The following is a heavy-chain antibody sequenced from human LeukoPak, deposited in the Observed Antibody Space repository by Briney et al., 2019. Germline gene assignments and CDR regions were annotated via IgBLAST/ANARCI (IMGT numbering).Heavy chain of an antibody. CDR1: GFTFSSYE. CDR2: ISSSGSTI. J-gene: IGHJ3*02. V-gene: IGHV3-48*03. D-gene: IGHD3-9*01. CDR3: AKPYSTRSGYFDWLDAFDI. Sequence: PGGSLRLSCAASGFTFSSYELNWVRQAPGKGLEWVSYISSSGSTIYYADSVKGRFTISRDNAKNSLYLQMNSLRAEDTAVYYCAKPYSTRSGYFDWLDAFDIWGQGTMVTVSS.